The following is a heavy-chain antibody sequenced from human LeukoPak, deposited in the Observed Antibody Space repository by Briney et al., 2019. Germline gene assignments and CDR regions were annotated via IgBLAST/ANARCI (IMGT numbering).Heavy chain of an antibody. J-gene: IGHJ6*02. V-gene: IGHV1-69*13. CDR1: GGTFSSYA. CDR3: ARDIRPRYLGYCSGGSCYPPYYYYGMDV. D-gene: IGHD2-15*01. Sequence: PRASVKVSCKASGGTFSSYAISWVRQAPGQGLEWMGGIIPIFGTANYAQKFQGRVTITADESTSTAYMELSSLRSEDTAVYYCARDIRPRYLGYCSGGSCYPPYYYYGMDVWGQGTTVTVSS. CDR2: IIPIFGTA.